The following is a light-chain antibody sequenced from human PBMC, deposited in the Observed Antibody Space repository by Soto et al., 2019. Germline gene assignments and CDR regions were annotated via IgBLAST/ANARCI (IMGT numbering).Light chain of an antibody. CDR1: QTVSRNY. Sequence: EVLLTQSPGTLSLSPGEGTTLSCRASQTVSRNYLAWYQQKRGQAPRLLIYAASNRAPGIPDRFSGSGSGTDFTLTIIRLEPEDFAVFYCQQYAASPITFGQGTRLEI. V-gene: IGKV3-20*01. J-gene: IGKJ5*01. CDR2: AAS. CDR3: QQYAASPIT.